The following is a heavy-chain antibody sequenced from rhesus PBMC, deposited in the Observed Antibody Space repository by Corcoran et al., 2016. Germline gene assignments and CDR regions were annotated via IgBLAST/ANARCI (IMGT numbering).Heavy chain of an antibody. CDR1: GGSISRSSW. V-gene: IGHV4-93*02. Sequence: QVQLQESGPGVVKPSETLSLTCAVSGGSISRSSWWSWILPSPGKGLDWIVGIDGSGGRTEYNPSLNSRVTISIDTSKNQCSLKLSSVTAADTAVYYCASPPGLFGVVKFDVWGPGVLVTVSS. J-gene: IGHJ5-1*01. CDR2: IDGSGGRT. D-gene: IGHD3-3*01. CDR3: ASPPGLFGVVKFDV.